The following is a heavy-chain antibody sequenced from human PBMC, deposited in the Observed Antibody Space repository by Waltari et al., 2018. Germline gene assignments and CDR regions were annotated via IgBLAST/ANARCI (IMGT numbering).Heavy chain of an antibody. CDR1: GGSISSGSYY. CDR3: ARRAVAGTGYFDY. CDR2: SYTSGST. V-gene: IGHV4-61*02. J-gene: IGHJ4*02. D-gene: IGHD6-19*01. Sequence: QVQLQESGPGLVKPSQTLSLTCTVSGGSISSGSYYWSWIRQPAGKGMEWIGRSYTSGSTNYYPSIKSRVTISVDTSKNRFSLKLSSGTAADTAVYYGARRAVAGTGYFDYWGQGTLVTVSS.